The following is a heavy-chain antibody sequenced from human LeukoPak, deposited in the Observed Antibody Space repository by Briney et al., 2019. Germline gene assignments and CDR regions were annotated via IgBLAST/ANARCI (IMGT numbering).Heavy chain of an antibody. CDR2: IKRKTDGGTT. J-gene: IGHJ4*02. Sequence: GGSLRLSCAASGFTFSNAWMSWVRQAPGKGLEWVGRIKRKTDGGTTDYAAPVKGRFTISRDDSKNTLYLQMNSLKTEGSGVYYCTTDVVVVTATPLVDYWGQGTLVTVSS. CDR1: GFTFSNAW. CDR3: TTDVVVVTATPLVDY. D-gene: IGHD2-15*01. V-gene: IGHV3-15*01.